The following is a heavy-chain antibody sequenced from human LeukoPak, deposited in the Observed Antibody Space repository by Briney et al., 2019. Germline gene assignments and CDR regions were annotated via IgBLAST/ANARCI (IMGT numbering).Heavy chain of an antibody. CDR3: ARAPPSYYYDSSGYYLPYFDY. CDR1: GASVTSNCIA. Sequence: SQSLSLTCAISGASVTSNCIAWNWIRQSPSRGFDWLRRTYYKTKWYNDYAVAVKSPITINPDTSKNEFSLHLNFVTTEDTAVYYCARAPPSYYYDSSGYYLPYFDYWGQGTLVTVSS. D-gene: IGHD3-22*01. J-gene: IGHJ4*02. CDR2: TYYKTKWYN. V-gene: IGHV6-1*01.